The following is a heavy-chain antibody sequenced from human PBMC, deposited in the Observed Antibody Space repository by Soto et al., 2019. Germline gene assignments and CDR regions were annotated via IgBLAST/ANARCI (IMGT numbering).Heavy chain of an antibody. Sequence: ASVKVSCKASGYTFTSYGISWVRQAPGQGLEWVGWISGYDGNTDYAHKFRGRVTMTTDTSTNTAYMDLRSLRSDDTAVYYCGRNTSQGPNWLAPWGQGTPVPVSS. J-gene: IGHJ5*02. CDR1: GYTFTSYG. CDR2: ISGYDGNT. CDR3: GRNTSQGPNWLAP. V-gene: IGHV1-18*01.